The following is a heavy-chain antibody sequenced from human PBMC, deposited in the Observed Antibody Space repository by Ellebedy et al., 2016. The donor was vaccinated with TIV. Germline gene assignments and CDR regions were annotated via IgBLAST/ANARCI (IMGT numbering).Heavy chain of an antibody. CDR2: VYSAGIT. J-gene: IGHJ4*02. Sequence: PGGSLRLSCAASGFNLRNNYMSWVRQAPGKGLEWVAIVYSAGITYNADSVEGRFTVSRDTSKNTLYLEMNSLTVEDTAVYYRARGGVAVAGSFFDSWGQGTVVTVSS. CDR3: ARGGVAVAGSFFDS. CDR1: GFNLRNNY. V-gene: IGHV3-53*01. D-gene: IGHD6-19*01.